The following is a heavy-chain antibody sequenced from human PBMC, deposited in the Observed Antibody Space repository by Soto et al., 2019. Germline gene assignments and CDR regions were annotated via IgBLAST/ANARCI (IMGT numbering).Heavy chain of an antibody. CDR1: GYSFTSYW. Sequence: PGESLKISCKGSGYSFTSYWIGWVRQMPGKGLEWMGIIYPGDSDTRYSPSFQGQVTISADKSISTAYLQWSSLKASDTAMYYCARLVAYYDSSGYFERWFDPWGQGTLVTVS. CDR3: ARLVAYYDSSGYFERWFDP. D-gene: IGHD3-22*01. J-gene: IGHJ5*02. V-gene: IGHV5-51*01. CDR2: IYPGDSDT.